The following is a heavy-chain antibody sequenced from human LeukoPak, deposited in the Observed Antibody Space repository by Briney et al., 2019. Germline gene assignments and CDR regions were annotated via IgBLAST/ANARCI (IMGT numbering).Heavy chain of an antibody. V-gene: IGHV1-3*01. D-gene: IGHD6-6*01. CDR2: INAGNGNT. J-gene: IGHJ4*02. Sequence: ASVKVSCKASGYTFTSYAMHWVRQAPGQRLEWMGWINAGNGNTKYSQKFQGRVTITRDTCASTAYMELSSLRSEDTAVYYCARTYSSSTPFDYWGQGTLVTVSS. CDR1: GYTFTSYA. CDR3: ARTYSSSTPFDY.